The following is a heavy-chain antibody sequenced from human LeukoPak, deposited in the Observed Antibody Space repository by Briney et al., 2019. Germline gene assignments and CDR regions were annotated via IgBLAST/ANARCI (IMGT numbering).Heavy chain of an antibody. CDR1: GFTVSSNH. CDR3: ARGIAVAGPYYFDY. CDR2: ISSIDSTI. V-gene: IGHV3-48*03. D-gene: IGHD6-19*01. J-gene: IGHJ4*02. Sequence: GGSLRLSCAASGFTVSSNHMSWVRQAPGKGLEWVSYISSIDSTIYYADSVKGRFTISRDNAKNSLYLQMNSLRADDTAVYYCARGIAVAGPYYFDYWGRGTLVTVSS.